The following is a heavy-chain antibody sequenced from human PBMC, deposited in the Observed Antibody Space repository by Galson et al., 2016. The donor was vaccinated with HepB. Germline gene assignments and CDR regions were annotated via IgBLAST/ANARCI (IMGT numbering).Heavy chain of an antibody. V-gene: IGHV3-30*04. D-gene: IGHD4/OR15-4a*01. CDR3: ARDMVGGSPDYFDY. CDR2: ISMDVSIK. Sequence: SLRLSCAASGFTFNTYDMHWVRPAPGKGLEWEAVISMDVSIKLYADSVKGRLTISLDNSKNALFLQIKSLRAEDTAFYYCARDMVGGSPDYFDYWGQGTLVTVSS. CDR1: GFTFNTYD. J-gene: IGHJ4*02.